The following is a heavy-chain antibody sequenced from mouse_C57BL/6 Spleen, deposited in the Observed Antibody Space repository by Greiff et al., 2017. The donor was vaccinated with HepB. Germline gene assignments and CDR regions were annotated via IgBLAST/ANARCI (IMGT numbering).Heavy chain of an antibody. CDR1: GYTFTSYW. J-gene: IGHJ4*01. Sequence: QVQLKQPGAELVMPGASVKLSCKASGYTFTSYWMHWVKQRPGQGLEWIGEIDPSDSYTNYNQKFKGKSTLTVDKSSSTAYMQLSSLTSEDPAVYYCAREGDSSGTGAMDYWGQGTSVTVSS. CDR3: AREGDSSGTGAMDY. D-gene: IGHD3-2*02. CDR2: IDPSDSYT. V-gene: IGHV1-69*01.